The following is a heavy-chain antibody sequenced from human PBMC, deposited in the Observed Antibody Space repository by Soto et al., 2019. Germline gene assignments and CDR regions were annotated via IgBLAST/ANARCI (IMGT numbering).Heavy chain of an antibody. CDR1: GFTFSSYS. D-gene: IGHD5-12*01. J-gene: IGHJ3*02. CDR3: ARDRYSGYDYAFDI. Sequence: GGSLRLSCVASGFTFSSYSMNWVRQAPGKGLEWVSSISSSSSYIYYADSVKGRFTISRDNAKNSLYLQMNSLRAEDTAVYYCARDRYSGYDYAFDIWGQGTMVTVSS. V-gene: IGHV3-21*01. CDR2: ISSSSSYI.